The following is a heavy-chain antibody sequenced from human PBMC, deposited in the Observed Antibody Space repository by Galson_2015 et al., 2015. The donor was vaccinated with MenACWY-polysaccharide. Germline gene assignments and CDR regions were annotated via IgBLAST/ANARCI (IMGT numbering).Heavy chain of an antibody. CDR2: INANNGNP. J-gene: IGHJ5*02. CDR3: ARDQLYCTNGGCFEGSGWFDP. D-gene: IGHD2-8*01. V-gene: IGHV7-4-1*02. CDR1: GYTFTSYR. Sequence: SVKVSCKASGYTFTSYRMNWVRQAPGQGLEWMGWINANNGNPTYAQGFTGRFVFSLDTSVSTAYLQISSLKAEDTAVYYCARDQLYCTNGGCFEGSGWFDPWGQ.